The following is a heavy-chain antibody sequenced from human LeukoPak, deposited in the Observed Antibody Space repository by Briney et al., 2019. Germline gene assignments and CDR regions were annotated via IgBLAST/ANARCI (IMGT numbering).Heavy chain of an antibody. Sequence: GGSLRLACAASGFTFSSYWMSWVRQAPGKGLEWVANIKQDGSEKYYVDSVKGRFTISRDNAKNSLYLQMNSLRAEDTAVYYCASHYCYDSSGYSVGDYWGQGTLVTVSS. CDR2: IKQDGSEK. J-gene: IGHJ4*02. CDR1: GFTFSSYW. D-gene: IGHD3-22*01. CDR3: ASHYCYDSSGYSVGDY. V-gene: IGHV3-7*01.